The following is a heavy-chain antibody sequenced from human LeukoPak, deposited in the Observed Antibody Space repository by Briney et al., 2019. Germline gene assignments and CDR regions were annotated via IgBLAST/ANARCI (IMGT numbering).Heavy chain of an antibody. CDR2: IRSKVNNYAT. CDR1: GFTFSGSA. Sequence: GGSLRLSCAASGFTFSGSAMHWVRQASGKGLEWVGRIRSKVNNYATAYAASVKGRFTISRDESKNTAYLQLNSLKTEDTAVYYCTRRSGDDSRGYYDYWGQGTLVTVSS. CDR3: TRRSGDDSRGYYDY. D-gene: IGHD3-22*01. V-gene: IGHV3-73*01. J-gene: IGHJ4*02.